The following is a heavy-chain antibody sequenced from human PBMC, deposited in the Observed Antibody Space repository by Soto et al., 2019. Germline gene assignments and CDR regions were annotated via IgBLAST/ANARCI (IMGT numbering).Heavy chain of an antibody. V-gene: IGHV1-69*12. Sequence: QVQLVQSGAEVKKPGSSVKVSCKASGGTFSSYAISWVRQAPGQGLEWMGGIIPIFGTANYAQKFQGRVTITADESTSTAYMELSSLRSEDTAVYYCARERAARSYCYYYGMDVWGQGTTVTVSS. J-gene: IGHJ6*02. D-gene: IGHD6-6*01. CDR3: ARERAARSYCYYYGMDV. CDR1: GGTFSSYA. CDR2: IIPIFGTA.